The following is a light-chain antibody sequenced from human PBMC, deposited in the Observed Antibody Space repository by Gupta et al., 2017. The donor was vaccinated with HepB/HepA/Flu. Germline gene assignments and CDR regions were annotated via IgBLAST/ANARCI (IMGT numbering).Light chain of an antibody. CDR1: QSLTNNF. J-gene: IGKJ5*01. Sequence: VLTQYPATLSLSPGERATLSCGASQSLTNNFLAWYQLKPGLAPRLLIYDASSRATGIPDRFSGSGSGTDFTLTISRREPEDFAVYYCHQGYNFPITFGQGTRLEIK. CDR2: DAS. V-gene: IGKV3D-20*01. CDR3: HQGYNFPIT.